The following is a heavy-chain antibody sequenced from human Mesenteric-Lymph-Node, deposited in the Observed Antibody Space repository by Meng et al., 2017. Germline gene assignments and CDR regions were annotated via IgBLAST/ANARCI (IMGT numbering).Heavy chain of an antibody. CDR1: GFTFSSYG. D-gene: IGHD3-10*01. Sequence: GESLKISCAASGFTFSSYGMHWVRQAPGKGLEWVAVIWYDGSNKYYADSVKGRFTISRDNSKNTLYLQMNSLRAEDTAVYYCARSSSITMVRGVRYYFDYWGQGTLVTVSS. J-gene: IGHJ4*02. CDR3: ARSSSITMVRGVRYYFDY. CDR2: IWYDGSNK. V-gene: IGHV3-33*01.